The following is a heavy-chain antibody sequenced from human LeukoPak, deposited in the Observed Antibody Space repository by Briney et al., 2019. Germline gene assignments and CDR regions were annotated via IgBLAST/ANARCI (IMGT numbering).Heavy chain of an antibody. J-gene: IGHJ3*02. CDR3: ATKSSGWYRRQPAPHPDAFDI. V-gene: IGHV1-2*02. CDR2: INPNSGGT. CDR1: GYSFTAYY. D-gene: IGHD6-19*01. Sequence: ASVTVSCKASGYSFTAYYMHWVRQAPGQGLEWMGWINPNSGGTNYAQKFQGRVTMTRDTSITTAYMEMSRLRSDDTDLYYCATKSSGWYRRQPAPHPDAFDIWGQGTMVTVSS.